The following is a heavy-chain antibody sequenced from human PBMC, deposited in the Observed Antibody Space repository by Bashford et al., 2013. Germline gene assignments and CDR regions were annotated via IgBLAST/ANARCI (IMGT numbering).Heavy chain of an antibody. Sequence: WVRQAPGQGLEWMGWISAYNGNTNYAQKLQGRVTMTTDTSTSTAYMELRSLRSDDTAVYYCARSYYDSSGYYGWFDPWGQGTLVTVSS. V-gene: IGHV1-18*01. CDR2: ISAYNGNT. J-gene: IGHJ5*02. CDR3: ARSYYDSSGYYGWFDP. D-gene: IGHD3-22*01.